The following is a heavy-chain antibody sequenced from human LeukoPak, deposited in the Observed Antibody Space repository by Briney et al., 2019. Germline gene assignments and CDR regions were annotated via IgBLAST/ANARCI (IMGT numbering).Heavy chain of an antibody. Sequence: ETSETLSLTCAVYGGSFSGYYWSWIRQPPGKGLEWIGEINHSGSTNYNPSLKSRVTISVDTSKNQFSLKLSSVTAADTAVYYCARRTGPGTLDYWGQGTLVTVSS. D-gene: IGHD6-13*01. CDR3: ARRTGPGTLDY. J-gene: IGHJ4*02. V-gene: IGHV4-34*01. CDR1: GGSFSGYY. CDR2: INHSGST.